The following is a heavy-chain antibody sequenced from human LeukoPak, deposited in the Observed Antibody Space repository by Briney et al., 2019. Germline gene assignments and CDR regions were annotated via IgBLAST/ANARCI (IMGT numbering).Heavy chain of an antibody. D-gene: IGHD5-18*01. CDR3: ARSPYSYGQYPFDY. J-gene: IGHJ4*02. CDR1: GGTFSSYA. Sequence: SVKVSCKASGGTFSSYAISWVRQAPGQGLEWMGGTIPIFGTANYAQKFQGRVTITADESTSTAYMELSSLRSEDTAVYYCARSPYSYGQYPFDYWGQGTLVTVSS. CDR2: TIPIFGTA. V-gene: IGHV1-69*01.